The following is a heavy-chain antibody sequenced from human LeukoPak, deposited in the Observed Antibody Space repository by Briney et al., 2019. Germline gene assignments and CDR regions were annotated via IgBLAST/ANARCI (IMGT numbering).Heavy chain of an antibody. J-gene: IGHJ4*02. D-gene: IGHD6-6*01. CDR2: VSGTGLST. CDR1: RFTLRSYG. Sequence: TGGSLRLSCTASRFTLRSYGMSWVRQAPGKGLEWVSFVSGTGLSTYYADSVKGRFTISRDNSKNTLYLQMNSLRAEDTAVYYCASWKYSSSSSGAYWGQGTLVTVSS. V-gene: IGHV3-23*01. CDR3: ASWKYSSSSSGAY.